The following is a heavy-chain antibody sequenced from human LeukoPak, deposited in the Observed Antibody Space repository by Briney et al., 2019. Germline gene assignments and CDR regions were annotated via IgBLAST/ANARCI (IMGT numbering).Heavy chain of an antibody. D-gene: IGHD4-17*01. Sequence: GGSLRLSCAVSGFPFSIYEMNWVRQAPGKGLEWVSNIGSSGTTIYYADSVKGRFSISRDNAKSSLYLQMNSLRAEDTAVYYCARDRGTATVRSFDIWGQGTVVTVSS. J-gene: IGHJ3*02. CDR1: GFPFSIYE. V-gene: IGHV3-48*03. CDR2: IGSSGTTI. CDR3: ARDRGTATVRSFDI.